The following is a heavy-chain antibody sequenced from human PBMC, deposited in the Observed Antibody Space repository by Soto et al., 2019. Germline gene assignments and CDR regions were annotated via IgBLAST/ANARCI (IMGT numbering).Heavy chain of an antibody. D-gene: IGHD2-15*01. CDR3: ARDQGDIAWGGSAP. Sequence: PGGSLRLSCAASGFIFRSYTMNWVRQAPGKGLEWVSSISSSSGYIFYADSVKGRFTISRDNAKNSLYLQMTSLRAEDTAVYYCARDQGDIAWGGSAPWGQGTLVTVPS. CDR1: GFIFRSYT. CDR2: ISSSSGYI. J-gene: IGHJ5*02. V-gene: IGHV3-21*01.